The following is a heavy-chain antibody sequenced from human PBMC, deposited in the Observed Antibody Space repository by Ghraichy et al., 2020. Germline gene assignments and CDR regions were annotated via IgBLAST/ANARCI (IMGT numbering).Heavy chain of an antibody. CDR2: INHSGST. D-gene: IGHD6-13*01. V-gene: IGHV4-34*01. Sequence: SQTLSLTCAVYGGSFSGYYWSWIRQPPGKGLEWIGEINHSGSTNYNPSLKSRVTISVDTSKNQFSLKLSSVTAADTAVYYCARVGGAGIAAAGTYFDYWGQGTLVTVSS. CDR1: GGSFSGYY. CDR3: ARVGGAGIAAAGTYFDY. J-gene: IGHJ4*02.